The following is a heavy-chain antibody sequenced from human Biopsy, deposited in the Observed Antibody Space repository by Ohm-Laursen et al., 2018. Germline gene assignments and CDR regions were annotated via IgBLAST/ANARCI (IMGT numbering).Heavy chain of an antibody. Sequence: ASSVKVSCKTSGGTFNSYVITWVRQAPGQGPEWMGRIIPTFDTPTYAPDFQGSVTFTADKSTGTATLDLRSITSEDTAVYYCAGGAAKGYPYDHWGQGTLVTVSS. V-gene: IGHV1-69*06. CDR1: GGTFNSYV. J-gene: IGHJ5*02. CDR2: IIPTFDTP. D-gene: IGHD6-13*01. CDR3: AGGAAKGYPYDH.